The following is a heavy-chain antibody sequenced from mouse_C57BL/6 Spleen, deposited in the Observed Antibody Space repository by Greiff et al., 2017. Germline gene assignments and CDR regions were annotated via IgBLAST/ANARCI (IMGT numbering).Heavy chain of an antibody. Sequence: QVQLKQSGAELVKPGASVKLSCKASGYNFTEYTIHWVKQRSGQGLEWIGWFYPGSGSIKYNEKFKDKATLTAEKSSSTVYMELSRMTSEDAAVYFCAIHEDRGSSAWFAYWGQGTLVTVSA. V-gene: IGHV1-62-2*01. CDR2: FYPGSGSI. CDR1: GYNFTEYT. CDR3: AIHEDRGSSAWFAY. D-gene: IGHD1-1*01. J-gene: IGHJ3*01.